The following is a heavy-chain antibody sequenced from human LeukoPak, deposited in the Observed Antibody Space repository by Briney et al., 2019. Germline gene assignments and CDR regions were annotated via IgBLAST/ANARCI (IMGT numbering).Heavy chain of an antibody. D-gene: IGHD6-6*01. CDR1: GGSISSGGYY. CDR2: INHSGST. Sequence: ASETLSLTCAVSGGSISSGGYYWSWIRQPPGKGLEWIGEINHSGSTNFNPSLKSRVTISVDTSKNQFSLKLSSVTAADTAVYYCGRVRAGSSSPSVRDAFDIWGQGTMVTVSS. V-gene: IGHV4-34*01. J-gene: IGHJ3*02. CDR3: GRVRAGSSSPSVRDAFDI.